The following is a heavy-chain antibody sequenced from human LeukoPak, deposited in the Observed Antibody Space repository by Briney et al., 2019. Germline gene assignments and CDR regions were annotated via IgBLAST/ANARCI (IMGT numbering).Heavy chain of an antibody. CDR1: GYTFTSYY. V-gene: IGHV1-46*01. Sequence: GASVKVSCKASGYTFTSYYMHWVRQAPGQGLEWMGIINPSGGSTSYAQKFQGRVTMTRDTSTSTAYMELRSLRSDDTAVYYCARAYSSSSDFDYWGQGTLVTVSS. CDR3: ARAYSSSSDFDY. D-gene: IGHD6-6*01. CDR2: INPSGGST. J-gene: IGHJ4*02.